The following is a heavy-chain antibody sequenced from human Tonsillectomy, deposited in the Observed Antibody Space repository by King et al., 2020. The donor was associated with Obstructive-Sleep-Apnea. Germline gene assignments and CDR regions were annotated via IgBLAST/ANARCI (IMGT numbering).Heavy chain of an antibody. Sequence: VQLQQWGAGLLKPSETLSLPCAVYGGSFSGYYWSWIRQPPGKGLEWSGEINHSGSTHYNPSLKRRVTISGDTSKNQFSLQLSSVTAADTAVYYCVRGGNTYYDFPLYWGQGTLVTVSS. CDR2: INHSGST. D-gene: IGHD3-3*01. V-gene: IGHV4-34*01. J-gene: IGHJ4*02. CDR1: GGSFSGYY. CDR3: VRGGNTYYDFPLY.